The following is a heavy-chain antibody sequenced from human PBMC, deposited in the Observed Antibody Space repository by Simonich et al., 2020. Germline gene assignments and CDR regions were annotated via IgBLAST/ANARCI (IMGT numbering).Heavy chain of an antibody. CDR3: ARLPDY. Sequence: QVQLQELGPGLVKPSETLSLTCTVSGGSISSSSWSFIRQPPRKGLEWFGYIYYSGSTNYNPSLKSRVTISVDTSKNQFSLKLSSVTAADTAVYYCARLPDYWGQGTLVTVSS. V-gene: IGHV4-59*08. CDR2: IYYSGST. J-gene: IGHJ4*02. CDR1: GGSISSSS.